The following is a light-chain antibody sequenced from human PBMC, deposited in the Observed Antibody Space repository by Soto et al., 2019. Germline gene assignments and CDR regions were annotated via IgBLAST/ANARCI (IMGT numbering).Light chain of an antibody. CDR2: DVS. V-gene: IGLV2-14*01. Sequence: QSVLTQPASVSGSPGQSITVSCIGTSSDVGGYNYVSWYQQHPGKAPKLMIHDVSDRPSGVCNRFSGSKSGNTASLTISGLQAEDEAYYYCSSYASSNTQVFGGGTKLTVL. J-gene: IGLJ2*01. CDR3: SSYASSNTQV. CDR1: SSDVGGYNY.